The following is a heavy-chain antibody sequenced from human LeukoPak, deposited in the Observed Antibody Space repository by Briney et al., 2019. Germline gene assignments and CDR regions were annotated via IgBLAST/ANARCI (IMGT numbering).Heavy chain of an antibody. CDR1: GASISSFY. D-gene: IGHD3-22*01. J-gene: IGHJ4*02. Sequence: KPSETLSLTCTVSGASISSFYWSWIRQPAGKGLEWIGRIYISGSTNYNPSLKSRVTMSLDTSKNQFSLKLTSVTAADTAVYYCASGPESSGYYTFDFWGQGTQVTVSS. V-gene: IGHV4-4*07. CDR3: ASGPESSGYYTFDF. CDR2: IYISGST.